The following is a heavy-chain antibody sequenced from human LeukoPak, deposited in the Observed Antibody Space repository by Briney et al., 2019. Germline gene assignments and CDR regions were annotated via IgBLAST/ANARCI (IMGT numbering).Heavy chain of an antibody. CDR1: GGSISSSSYY. CDR3: ASNYYDSSGYRYDY. Sequence: SETLSLTCTVSGGSISSSSYYWGWIRQPPGKGLEWIGSIYYSGGTYYNPSLKSRVTISVDTSKNQFSLKLSSVTAADTAVYYCASNYYDSSGYRYDYWGQGTLVTVSS. V-gene: IGHV4-39*01. J-gene: IGHJ4*02. CDR2: IYYSGGT. D-gene: IGHD3-22*01.